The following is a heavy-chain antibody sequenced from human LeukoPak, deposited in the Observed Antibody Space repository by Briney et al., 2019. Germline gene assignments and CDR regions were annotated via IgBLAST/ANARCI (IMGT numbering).Heavy chain of an antibody. CDR3: AREGYCSGGSCYSNLDY. D-gene: IGHD2-15*01. Sequence: SETLSLTCAVYGGSFTTFFWSWIRQSPEKGLEWIGEISHNGSTSYSPSFRSRVTISVDASTNQFSLHVKSVTAADTAVYYCAREGYCSGGSCYSNLDYWGQGTLVTVSS. CDR1: GGSFTTFF. J-gene: IGHJ4*02. CDR2: ISHNGST. V-gene: IGHV4-34*01.